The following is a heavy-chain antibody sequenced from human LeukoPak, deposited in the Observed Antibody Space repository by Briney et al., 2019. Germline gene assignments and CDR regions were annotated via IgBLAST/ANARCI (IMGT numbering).Heavy chain of an antibody. J-gene: IGHJ4*02. Sequence: GGSLRLSCAASGFTFSSYGMHWVRQAPGKGLEWVAVISHDGSNKYYADSVKGRFTISRDNSKNTLYLQMNSLRAEDTAVYYCAEDGGPYFEYWGQGTLVTVSS. CDR1: GFTFSSYG. V-gene: IGHV3-30*18. CDR3: AEDGGPYFEY. CDR2: ISHDGSNK.